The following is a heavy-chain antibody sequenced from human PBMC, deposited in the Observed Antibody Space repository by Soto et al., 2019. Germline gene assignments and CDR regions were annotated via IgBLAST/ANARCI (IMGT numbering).Heavy chain of an antibody. CDR1: GFTFSSYA. J-gene: IGHJ6*02. D-gene: IGHD3-3*01. V-gene: IGHV3-30-3*01. Sequence: SLRLSCAASGFTFSSYAMHWVRQAPGKGLEWVAVISYDGSNKYYADSVKGRFTISRDNSKNTLYLQMNSLRAEDTAVYYCAREVTIFGAVYGMDVWGQGTTVTVSS. CDR3: AREVTIFGAVYGMDV. CDR2: ISYDGSNK.